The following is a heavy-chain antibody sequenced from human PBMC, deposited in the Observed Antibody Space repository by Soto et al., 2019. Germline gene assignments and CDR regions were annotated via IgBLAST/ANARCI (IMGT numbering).Heavy chain of an antibody. CDR1: GGSISSGGYY. CDR3: AREDRNYFYSSYYCH. V-gene: IGHV4-31*03. CDR2: IPYSGST. Sequence: SETLSLTCTVSGGSISSGGYYWSWIRQHPGKGLEWIGSIPYSGSTYYNPSLKSRVTIPEDTTKNQFSLKLSSVTAADTAMYYCAREDRNYFYSSYYCHWGQGTRVTVSS. D-gene: IGHD3-22*01. J-gene: IGHJ4*02.